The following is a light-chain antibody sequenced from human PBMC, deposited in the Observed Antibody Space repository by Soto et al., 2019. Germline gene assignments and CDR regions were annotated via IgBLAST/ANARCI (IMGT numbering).Light chain of an antibody. CDR1: QSVSSY. V-gene: IGKV3-11*01. Sequence: EIVLTQSPATLSLSPGERATLSCRASQSVSSYLAWYQQKPGQAPRLLIYDASNRATGIPARFSGSGSGTDFTHTSSSREPEDFEVYYCQQRSNRPPLTFGVGTKVEIK. CDR3: QQRSNRPPLT. J-gene: IGKJ4*01. CDR2: DAS.